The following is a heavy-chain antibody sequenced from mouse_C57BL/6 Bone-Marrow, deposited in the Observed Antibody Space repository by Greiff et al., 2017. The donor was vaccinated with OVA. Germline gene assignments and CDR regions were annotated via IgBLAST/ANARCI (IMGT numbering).Heavy chain of an antibody. V-gene: IGHV1-19*01. CDR3: ARSGEYYYGSSPYYAMDY. J-gene: IGHJ4*01. CDR2: INPYNGGT. Sequence: VQLQQSGPVLVKPGASVKMSCKASGYTFTDYYMNWVKQSHGKSLEWIGVINPYNGGTSYNQKFKGKATLTVDKSSSTAYMELNSLTSEDSAVYYCARSGEYYYGSSPYYAMDYWGQGTSVTVSS. D-gene: IGHD1-1*01. CDR1: GYTFTDYY.